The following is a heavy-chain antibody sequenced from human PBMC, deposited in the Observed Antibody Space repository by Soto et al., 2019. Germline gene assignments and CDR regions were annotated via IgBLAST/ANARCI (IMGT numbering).Heavy chain of an antibody. Sequence: EEQLGDSGGGLVQPGGALRLSCAGSGFTFRNYCMGWVRQAPGKRLEWVANINQDGSERSYADSVKGRFTISRDNAKNSLYLQMSSLGADDTAVYYCVRENYFDYWGQGILVTVSS. CDR2: INQDGSER. V-gene: IGHV3-7*01. CDR1: GFTFRNYC. J-gene: IGHJ4*02. CDR3: VRENYFDY.